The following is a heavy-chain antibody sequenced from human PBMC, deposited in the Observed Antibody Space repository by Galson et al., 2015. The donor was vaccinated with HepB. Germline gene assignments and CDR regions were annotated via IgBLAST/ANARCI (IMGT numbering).Heavy chain of an antibody. Sequence: SLRLSCAAPGSILSSYSMNWVRKAPGKELEWVSSMTSSTNYIYYADSVKGPFTVSIDNAKNSLFLKMNSVRVEDTAVYYCATNTPAAVMRASGMDVWGQGTAVTVSS. CDR1: GSILSSYS. V-gene: IGHV3-21*01. D-gene: IGHD2-2*01. CDR3: ATNTPAAVMRASGMDV. J-gene: IGHJ6*02. CDR2: MTSSTNYI.